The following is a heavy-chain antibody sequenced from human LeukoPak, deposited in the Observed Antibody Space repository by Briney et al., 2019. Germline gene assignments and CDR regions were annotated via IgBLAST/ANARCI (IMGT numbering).Heavy chain of an antibody. CDR1: GFTVSSNY. Sequence: GGSLRLSCAASGFTVSSNYMSRVRQAPGKGLEWVSVIYSGGSTYYADSVKGRFTISRDNSKNTLYLQMNSLRAEDTAVYYCARWPMIDAFDIWGQGTMVTVSS. D-gene: IGHD3-22*01. V-gene: IGHV3-66*02. CDR3: ARWPMIDAFDI. CDR2: IYSGGST. J-gene: IGHJ3*02.